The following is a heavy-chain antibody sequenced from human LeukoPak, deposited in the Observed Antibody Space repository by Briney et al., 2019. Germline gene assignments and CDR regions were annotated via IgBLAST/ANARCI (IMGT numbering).Heavy chain of an antibody. Sequence: GRSLRLSCAASGFTFSSYAMHWVRQAPGKGLEWVAVISYDGSNKYYADSVKGRFTISRDNSKNTLYLQMNSLRAEDTAVYYCARDEEGDIVVVPAASFDYWGQGTLVTVSS. J-gene: IGHJ4*02. CDR1: GFTFSSYA. CDR3: ARDEEGDIVVVPAASFDY. V-gene: IGHV3-30-3*01. CDR2: ISYDGSNK. D-gene: IGHD2-2*01.